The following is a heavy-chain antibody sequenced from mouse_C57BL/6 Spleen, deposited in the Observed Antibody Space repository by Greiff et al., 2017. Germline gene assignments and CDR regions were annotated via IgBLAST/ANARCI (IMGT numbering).Heavy chain of an antibody. D-gene: IGHD2-5*01. Sequence: QVQLKESGPELVKPGASVKISCKASGYAFSSSWMNWVKQRPGKGLAWIGRISPGDGDTNYNGKFKGKATLTADKSSSTAYMQLSSLTSEDSAVEFCERYYDNNYGLDYWGQGTTLTVSS. J-gene: IGHJ2*01. CDR2: ISPGDGDT. CDR3: ERYYDNNYGLDY. V-gene: IGHV1-82*01. CDR1: GYAFSSSW.